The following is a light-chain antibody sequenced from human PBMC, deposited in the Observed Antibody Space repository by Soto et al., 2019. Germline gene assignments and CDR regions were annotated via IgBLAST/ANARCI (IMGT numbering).Light chain of an antibody. Sequence: DIQMTQSPSTLSASVGDRVTITCRASQSISSWLAWYQQKPGKAPKLLIYKASSLESGVPSRFSGSGSGTELTLTISSLQPDDFATYYCQQYNTFGQGTRLEIK. J-gene: IGKJ5*01. CDR3: QQYNT. CDR1: QSISSW. CDR2: KAS. V-gene: IGKV1-5*03.